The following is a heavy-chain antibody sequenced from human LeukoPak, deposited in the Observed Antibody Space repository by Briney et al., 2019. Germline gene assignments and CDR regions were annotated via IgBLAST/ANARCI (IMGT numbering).Heavy chain of an antibody. Sequence: KPSETLSLTCTVSGGSISSYYWSWIRQPPGKGLEWIGYINYRGNNNYNPSLKSRVTTSVDTSKNQFSLKLSSVTAADTAVYYCARARDTAMSSSEVWGQGTLVTVSS. V-gene: IGHV4-59*12. J-gene: IGHJ4*02. D-gene: IGHD5-18*01. CDR3: ARARDTAMSSSEV. CDR2: INYRGNN. CDR1: GGSISSYY.